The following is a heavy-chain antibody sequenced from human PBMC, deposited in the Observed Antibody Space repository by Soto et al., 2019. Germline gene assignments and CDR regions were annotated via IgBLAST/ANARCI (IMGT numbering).Heavy chain of an antibody. V-gene: IGHV4-31*03. CDR2: IYYSGST. J-gene: IGHJ5*02. CDR3: ARGSYYDSSGYYGP. CDR1: GGSISSGGYY. D-gene: IGHD3-22*01. Sequence: QVQLQESGPGLVKPSQTLSLTCTVSGGSISSGGYYWSWIRQHPGKGLEWIGYIYYSGSTYYNPSLKSRVTISVETSKNQFSLKLSSVTAADTAVHYCARGSYYDSSGYYGPWGQGTLVTVSS.